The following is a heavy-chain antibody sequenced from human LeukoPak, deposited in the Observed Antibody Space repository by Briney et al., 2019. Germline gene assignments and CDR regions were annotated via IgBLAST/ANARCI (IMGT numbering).Heavy chain of an antibody. CDR2: ISSSGSTI. CDR3: ARGYSSSLDYYYYMDV. CDR1: GFTFSDYY. J-gene: IGHJ6*03. Sequence: GGSLRLSCAASGFTFSDYYMSWIRQAPGKGLEWVSYISSSGSTIYYADSVKGRFTISRDNAKNSLYLQMNSLRAEDTAVYYCARGYSSSLDYYYYMDVWGKGTTVTVSS. D-gene: IGHD6-6*01. V-gene: IGHV3-11*04.